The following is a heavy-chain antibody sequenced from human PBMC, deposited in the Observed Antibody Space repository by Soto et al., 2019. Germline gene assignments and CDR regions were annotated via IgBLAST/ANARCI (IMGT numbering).Heavy chain of an antibody. J-gene: IGHJ2*01. V-gene: IGHV1-18*01. Sequence: QVQLVQSGAEVKKPGASVKVSCKASGYTFTSYGISWVRQAPGQGLEWMGWISAYKGNTNYAQKIQGRVTMTTDTSTSTAYMELRSLRSDDTAVYYCARDLRYCTNGVCYRTTWYFALWGRGTLVTVSS. CDR3: ARDLRYCTNGVCYRTTWYFAL. CDR1: GYTFTSYG. D-gene: IGHD2-8*01. CDR2: ISAYKGNT.